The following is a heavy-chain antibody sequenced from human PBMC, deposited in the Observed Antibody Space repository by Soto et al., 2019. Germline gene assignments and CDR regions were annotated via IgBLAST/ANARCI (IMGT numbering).Heavy chain of an antibody. D-gene: IGHD5-12*01. V-gene: IGHV3-9*01. Sequence: PGGSLRLSCAASGFTFDDYAMHWVRQAPGKGLEWVSGISWNSGSIGYADSVKGRFTISRDNAKNSLYLQMNSLRAEDTALYYCAKDRGSGFGRNYYYYYGMDVWGQGTTVTVSS. CDR2: ISWNSGSI. CDR3: AKDRGSGFGRNYYYYYGMDV. CDR1: GFTFDDYA. J-gene: IGHJ6*02.